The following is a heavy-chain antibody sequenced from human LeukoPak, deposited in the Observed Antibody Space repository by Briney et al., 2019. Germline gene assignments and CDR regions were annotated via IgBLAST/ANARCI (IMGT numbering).Heavy chain of an antibody. CDR2: ISSSSSTI. Sequence: GGSLRLSCAASRFTFSSYSMNWVRQTPGKGLEWVSYISSSSSTIYYADSVKGRFTISRDNAKNSLYLQMNSLRAEDTAVYYCARSGTGTAGHYFDYWGQGTLVTVSS. J-gene: IGHJ4*02. CDR1: RFTFSSYS. D-gene: IGHD1-7*01. CDR3: ARSGTGTAGHYFDY. V-gene: IGHV3-48*01.